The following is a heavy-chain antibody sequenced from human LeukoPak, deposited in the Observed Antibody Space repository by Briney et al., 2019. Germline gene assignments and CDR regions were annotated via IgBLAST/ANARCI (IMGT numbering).Heavy chain of an antibody. V-gene: IGHV1-69*13. CDR2: IIPIFGTA. CDR1: GGTFSSYA. J-gene: IGHJ3*02. D-gene: IGHD1-7*01. Sequence: ASVKVSCQASGGTFSSYAISWVRQAPGQGLEWMGGIIPIFGTANYAQKLQGRVTITADESTSTAYMELSSLRSEDTAVYYCARCHIPKITGTTEPMGAFDIWGQGTMVTVSS. CDR3: ARCHIPKITGTTEPMGAFDI.